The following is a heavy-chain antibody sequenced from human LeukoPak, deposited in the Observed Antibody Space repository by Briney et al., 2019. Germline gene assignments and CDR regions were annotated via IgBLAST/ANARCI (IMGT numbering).Heavy chain of an antibody. D-gene: IGHD3-22*01. V-gene: IGHV3-23*01. CDR3: AKGSYYYEGCGDYTEYFQH. Sequence: GGSLRLSCAASGFTFSSYGMSWVRQAPGKGLEWVSDIKGGGGRKYYVDSVKGRFTISRDNSKNTLYLQMNSMSAEDTAVYCSAKGSYYYEGCGDYTEYFQHWGQGTLVTVSS. CDR2: IKGGGGRK. CDR1: GFTFSSYG. J-gene: IGHJ1*01.